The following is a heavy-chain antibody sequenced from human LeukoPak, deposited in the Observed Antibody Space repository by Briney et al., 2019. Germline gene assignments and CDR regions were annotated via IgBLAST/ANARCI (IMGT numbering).Heavy chain of an antibody. V-gene: IGHV3-7*01. CDR3: ARERVTTTSFDY. J-gene: IGHJ4*02. D-gene: IGHD2/OR15-2a*01. Sequence: GGSLRLSCAASGFTFTNYWMNWLRQPPGKGLEWVANIQQDGGAKNYVDSVKGRFTISRDDAKNSLYLQMNNLRVEDTAVYYCARERVTTTSFDYWGQGVLVTVSS. CDR1: GFTFTNYW. CDR2: IQQDGGAK.